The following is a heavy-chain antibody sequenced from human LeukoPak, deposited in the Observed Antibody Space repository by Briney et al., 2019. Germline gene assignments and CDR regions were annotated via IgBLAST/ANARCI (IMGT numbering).Heavy chain of an antibody. CDR1: GFTFTTYA. Sequence: GGSPRLSCAVSGFTFTTYAMTWVRQAPGKGLEWVSAISGSGGSTYYADSVKGRFTISRDNSKNTLYLQMNSLRAEDTAVYYCARGAHDSSGYCFDYWGQGTLVTVSS. D-gene: IGHD3-22*01. V-gene: IGHV3-23*01. CDR2: ISGSGGST. J-gene: IGHJ4*02. CDR3: ARGAHDSSGYCFDY.